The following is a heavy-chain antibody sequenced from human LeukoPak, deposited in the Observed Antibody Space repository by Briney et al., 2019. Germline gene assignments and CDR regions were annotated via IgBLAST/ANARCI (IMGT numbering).Heavy chain of an antibody. Sequence: KPGGSLRLSCAASGFTFSDYYMTWIRQAPGKGLECVSYISGSSTYTNYADSVKDRFTISRDNAKNSLSLQMNSLRAEDTAVYYCTRDPRAGDYWGQGTLVIVSS. CDR1: GFTFSDYY. V-gene: IGHV3-11*06. CDR3: TRDPRAGDY. J-gene: IGHJ4*02. CDR2: ISGSSTYT.